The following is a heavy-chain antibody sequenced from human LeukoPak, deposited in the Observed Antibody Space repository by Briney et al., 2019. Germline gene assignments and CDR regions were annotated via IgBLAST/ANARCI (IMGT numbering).Heavy chain of an antibody. CDR1: GGSVLSNTAA. CDR3: ARDESGSRLDY. V-gene: IGHV6-1*01. D-gene: IGHD1-26*01. Sequence: SQTLSLTCAISGGSVLSNTAAWNWIRQSPSGGLEWLGRTYYRSKWYTDYAVSVGSRVIINPDTSNNQFFLQLNFVTPEDTAVYYCARDESGSRLDYWGQGTLVTVSS. J-gene: IGHJ4*02. CDR2: TYYRSKWYT.